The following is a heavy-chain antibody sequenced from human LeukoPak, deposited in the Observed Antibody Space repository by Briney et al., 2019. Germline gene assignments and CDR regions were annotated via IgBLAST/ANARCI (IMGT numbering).Heavy chain of an antibody. CDR1: GGSISSSSYC. J-gene: IGHJ4*02. Sequence: SETLSLTCTVSGGSISSSSYCWGWIRQPPGMRLEWIGDIYYRGTTYYNPSLESRVTISVDTSKNQFSLKLISVTAADTAVYYCARGNYDVLTGDRKDFDFWGQGTLVTVSP. D-gene: IGHD3-9*01. CDR2: IYYRGTT. V-gene: IGHV4-39*01. CDR3: ARGNYDVLTGDRKDFDF.